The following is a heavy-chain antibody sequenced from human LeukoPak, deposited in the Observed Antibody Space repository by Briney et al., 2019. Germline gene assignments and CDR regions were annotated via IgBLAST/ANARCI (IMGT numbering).Heavy chain of an antibody. J-gene: IGHJ4*02. V-gene: IGHV3-53*01. CDR1: GVTVSSNY. D-gene: IGHD4-17*01. CDR2: LYTDDRP. CDR3: AKAVYGDYVVTVDY. Sequence: GGSLRLSCAASGVTVSSNYMTWVRQAPGKGLEWVSLLYTDDRPFYADSVKGRFTISRDNSKNTLYLQMNSLRAEDTAVYYCAKAVYGDYVVTVDYWGQGTLVTVSS.